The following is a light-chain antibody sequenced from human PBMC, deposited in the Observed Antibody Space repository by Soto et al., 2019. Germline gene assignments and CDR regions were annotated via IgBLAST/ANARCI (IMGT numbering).Light chain of an antibody. CDR3: SSYTGSSTFV. V-gene: IGLV2-14*01. CDR2: DVN. J-gene: IGLJ1*01. Sequence: QSVLTQPASMSGSPGQSITISCTGTSSDVGGYDYVSWYQQLPGKAPKLLIYDVNNRPSGVSHRFSGSKSGNTASLTISGLQAEDEADYYCSSYTGSSTFVFGTGTKVTV. CDR1: SSDVGGYDY.